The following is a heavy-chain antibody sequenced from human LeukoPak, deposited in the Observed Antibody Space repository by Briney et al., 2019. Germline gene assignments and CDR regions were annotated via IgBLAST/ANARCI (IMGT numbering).Heavy chain of an antibody. V-gene: IGHV3-53*01. J-gene: IGHJ3*02. CDR1: GFTVSSNY. CDR2: IYSGGST. Sequence: GGSLRLSCAASGFTVSSNYMSWVRQAPGKGLEWVSVIYSGGSTYYADSVKGRFTISRHNSKNTLYLQMNSLRAEDTAVYYCAKDYYDSSGYLVAFDIWGQGTMVTVSS. D-gene: IGHD3-22*01. CDR3: AKDYYDSSGYLVAFDI.